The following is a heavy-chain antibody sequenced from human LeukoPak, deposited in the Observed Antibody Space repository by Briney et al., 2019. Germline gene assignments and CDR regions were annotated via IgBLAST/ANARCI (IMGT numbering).Heavy chain of an antibody. CDR2: ISGSGGST. J-gene: IGHJ4*02. V-gene: IGHV3-23*01. Sequence: GPLRLSCAASGFTFSSYAMSWVRQAPGKGLEWVSAISGSGGSTYYADSVKGRFTISRDNSKNTLYLQMNSLRAEDTALYYCARDRNAEADYWGQGTLVTVSS. CDR3: ARDRNAEADY. D-gene: IGHD1-1*01. CDR1: GFTFSSYA.